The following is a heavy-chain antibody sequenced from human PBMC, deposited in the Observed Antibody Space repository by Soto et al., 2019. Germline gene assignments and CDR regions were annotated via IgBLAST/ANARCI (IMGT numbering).Heavy chain of an antibody. V-gene: IGHV1-2*02. J-gene: IGHJ3*02. CDR2: INPNSGGT. D-gene: IGHD2-8*01. Sequence: GASVKVSCKASGYTFTGYYMHWVRQAPGQGLEWMGWINPNSGGTNYAQKFQGSVTMTRDTSISTAYMELSRLRSDDTAVYYCARGVVDIVLMVYAHTDAFDIWGQGTMVTVSS. CDR3: ARGVVDIVLMVYAHTDAFDI. CDR1: GYTFTGYY.